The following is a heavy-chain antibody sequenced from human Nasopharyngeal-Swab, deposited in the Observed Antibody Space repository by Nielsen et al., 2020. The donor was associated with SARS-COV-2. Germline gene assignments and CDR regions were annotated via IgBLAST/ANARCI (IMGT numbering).Heavy chain of an antibody. CDR2: IYHSGST. Sequence: SETLSLTCAVSGGSISSSNWWSWVRQPPGKGLEWIGEIYHSGSTNYNPSLKSRVTISVDKSKNQFPLKLSSVTAADTAVYYCARGEYSSSWYLDYWGQGTLVTVSS. J-gene: IGHJ4*02. CDR1: GGSISSSNW. V-gene: IGHV4-4*02. D-gene: IGHD6-13*01. CDR3: ARGEYSSSWYLDY.